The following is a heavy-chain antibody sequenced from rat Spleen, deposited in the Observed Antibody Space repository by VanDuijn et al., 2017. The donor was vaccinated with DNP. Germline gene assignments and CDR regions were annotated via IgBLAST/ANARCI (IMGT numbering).Heavy chain of an antibody. CDR3: AAAWELGY. CDR2: IRTKRNNYAT. CDR1: GFTFSDAA. D-gene: IGHD5-1*01. Sequence: VQVVKSGGGLVQPKESLKISCAASGFTFSDAAIYWVRQAPGKGLEWVTRIRTKRNNYATSYAASVKGRFSISRDDSKNMVYLQMENLKTEDTAMYYCAAAWELGYWGQGVMVTVSS. V-gene: IGHV10-5*01. J-gene: IGHJ2*01.